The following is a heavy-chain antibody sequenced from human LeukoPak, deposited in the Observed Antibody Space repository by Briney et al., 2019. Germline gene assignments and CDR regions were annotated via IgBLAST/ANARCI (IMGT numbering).Heavy chain of an antibody. Sequence: GGSLRLSCEGSGFTFNSYSIHWVRQAPGKGLEWVAVISYDGGYKYYGDAVKGRVTIYRDNSKNTLYLQMNSLRAEDTAVYYCAKDRGQWPYYYMDVWGKGTTVTISS. CDR1: GFTFNSYS. V-gene: IGHV3-30*04. D-gene: IGHD6-19*01. J-gene: IGHJ6*03. CDR3: AKDRGQWPYYYMDV. CDR2: ISYDGGYK.